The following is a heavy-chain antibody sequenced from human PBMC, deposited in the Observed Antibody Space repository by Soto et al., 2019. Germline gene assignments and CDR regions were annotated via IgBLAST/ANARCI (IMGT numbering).Heavy chain of an antibody. CDR2: ISGSGGST. D-gene: IGHD2-2*01. Sequence: TGGSLRLSCAASGFTFSSYAMSWVRQAPGKGPEWVSAISGSGGSTYYADYVKGRFTISRDNSKNTLYLQMNSLRAEDTAVYYCAKSLDMSRADIVVVPAANDYWGQGTLVTVSS. V-gene: IGHV3-23*01. CDR1: GFTFSSYA. CDR3: AKSLDMSRADIVVVPAANDY. J-gene: IGHJ4*02.